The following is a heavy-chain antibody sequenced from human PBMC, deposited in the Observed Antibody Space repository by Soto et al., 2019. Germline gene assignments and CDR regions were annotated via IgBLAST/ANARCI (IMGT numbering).Heavy chain of an antibody. J-gene: IGHJ4*02. D-gene: IGHD3-10*01. CDR1: GFTFTNAW. CDR3: TRTILQWFGESD. V-gene: IGHV3-15*01. Sequence: EVQLVESGGGLVKPGGSLRLSCTASGFTFTNAWMSWVRQAPGKGLEWVGRIKSETDGATTDYAAPVKGRFTISRADSTTTLYLNMNSLKTEDTAVYYCTRTILQWFGESDWGQGTLVTVSS. CDR2: IKSETDGATT.